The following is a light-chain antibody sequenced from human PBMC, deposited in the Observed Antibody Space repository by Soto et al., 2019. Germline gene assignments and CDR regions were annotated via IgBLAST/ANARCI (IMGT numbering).Light chain of an antibody. Sequence: EIVMTQSPGTLSVSPGERATLSCRASQTVSRHLAWYQQKPGQAPRLLIFGASTSATGIPDRFSGSGSGTDFTLPISSLQSEDVAVYYCQQYNTWPLITFGPGTRLDIK. J-gene: IGKJ5*01. CDR2: GAS. V-gene: IGKV3-15*01. CDR1: QTVSRH. CDR3: QQYNTWPLIT.